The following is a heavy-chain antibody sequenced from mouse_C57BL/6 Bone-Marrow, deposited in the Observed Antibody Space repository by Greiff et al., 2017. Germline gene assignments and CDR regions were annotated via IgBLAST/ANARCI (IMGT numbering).Heavy chain of an antibody. CDR2: IDPNSGGT. Sequence: QVQLQQPGAELVKPGASVKLSCKASGYTFTSYWMHWVKQRPGRGLEWIGRIDPNSGGTKYNEKFKSKATLTVDKPSSTAYMQLSSLTSEDSAVXYCAREDPVYDGPQAWFAYWGQGTLVTVSA. D-gene: IGHD2-3*01. CDR3: AREDPVYDGPQAWFAY. CDR1: GYTFTSYW. J-gene: IGHJ3*01. V-gene: IGHV1-72*01.